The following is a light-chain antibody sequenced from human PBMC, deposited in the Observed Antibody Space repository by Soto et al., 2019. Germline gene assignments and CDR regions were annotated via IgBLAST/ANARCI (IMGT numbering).Light chain of an antibody. CDR3: QQYNNYGSWT. Sequence: DMQVTQSPSILSASVGDRVTITCRASQSISGWLAWYQQKPGKAPNLLIYKASTLESGVPSRFSGSGSGTEFTLTISSLQPDDFATYYCQQYNNYGSWTFGQGTKVDIK. CDR2: KAS. CDR1: QSISGW. J-gene: IGKJ1*01. V-gene: IGKV1-5*03.